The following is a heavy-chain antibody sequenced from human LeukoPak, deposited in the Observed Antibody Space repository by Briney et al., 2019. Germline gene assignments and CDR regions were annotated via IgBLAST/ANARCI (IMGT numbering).Heavy chain of an antibody. J-gene: IGHJ4*02. CDR2: IYSGGST. CDR1: GFTVSSNY. CDR3: ARAEDYSYGTDY. Sequence: GGSLRLSCAASGFTVSSNYMSWVRQAPGKGLEWVSVIYSGGSTYYADSVKGRFTISRDNSKNTLYLQMNSLRAEDTAVHYCARAEDYSYGTDYWGQGTLVTVSS. V-gene: IGHV3-66*01. D-gene: IGHD5-18*01.